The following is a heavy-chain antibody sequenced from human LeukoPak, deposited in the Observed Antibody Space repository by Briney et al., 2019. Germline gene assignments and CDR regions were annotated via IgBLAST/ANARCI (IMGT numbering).Heavy chain of an antibody. D-gene: IGHD4-17*01. V-gene: IGHV3-30*18. CDR3: AKDGYGDYSYYYYYMDV. Sequence: PGRSLRLSCAASGFTFSSYGMHWVRQAPGKGLEWVAVISYDGSNKYYADSVKGRFTISRDNSKNTLYLQMNSLRAEDTAVYYCAKDGYGDYSYYYYYMDVWGKGTTVTVSS. CDR2: ISYDGSNK. CDR1: GFTFSSYG. J-gene: IGHJ6*03.